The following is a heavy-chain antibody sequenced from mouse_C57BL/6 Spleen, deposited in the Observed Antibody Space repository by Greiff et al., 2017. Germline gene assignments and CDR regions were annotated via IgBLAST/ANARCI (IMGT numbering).Heavy chain of an antibody. J-gene: IGHJ2*01. V-gene: IGHV7-3*01. CDR1: GFTFTDYY. CDR2: IRNKANGYTT. Sequence: EVKLVESGGGLVQPGGSLSLSCAASGFTFTDYYMSWVRQPPGKALEWLGFIRNKANGYTTEYSASVKGRFTISRDNSQSILYLQMNALGAEDSATYYCARYTVVPSYFDYWGQGTTLTVSS. CDR3: ARYTVVPSYFDY. D-gene: IGHD1-1*01.